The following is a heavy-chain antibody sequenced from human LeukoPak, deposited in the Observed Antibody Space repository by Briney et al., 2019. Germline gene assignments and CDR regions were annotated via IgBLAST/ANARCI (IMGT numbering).Heavy chain of an antibody. D-gene: IGHD1-26*01. Sequence: GGSLRLSCAASGFTFSSYAMHWVRQAPGKGLEWVAVISYDGSNKYYADSVKGRFTISRDNSKNTLYLQMNSLRAEDTAVYYCARCPVGWELLPFDYWGQGTLVTVSP. CDR3: ARCPVGWELLPFDY. J-gene: IGHJ4*02. CDR1: GFTFSSYA. V-gene: IGHV3-30-3*01. CDR2: ISYDGSNK.